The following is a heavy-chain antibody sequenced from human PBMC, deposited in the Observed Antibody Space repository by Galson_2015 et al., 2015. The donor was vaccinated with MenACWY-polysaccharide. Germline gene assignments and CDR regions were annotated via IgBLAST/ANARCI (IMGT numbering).Heavy chain of an antibody. V-gene: IGHV3-30*03. J-gene: IGHJ4*02. D-gene: IGHD2-15*01. CDR3: ATDSGAYGWDC. Sequence: SLRLSCAASGFTFSSHDMHWVRQAPGKGLEWVAGITKDGSSKYYGDSVKGRFTISRDNSKNTLFLQMNSLTNEDTAVYYCATDSGAYGWDCWGQGTLVTVSS. CDR1: GFTFSSHD. CDR2: ITKDGSSK.